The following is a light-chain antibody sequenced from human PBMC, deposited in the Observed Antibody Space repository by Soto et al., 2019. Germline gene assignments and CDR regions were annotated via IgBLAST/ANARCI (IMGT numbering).Light chain of an antibody. CDR1: QSVSSSY. V-gene: IGKV3D-20*01. CDR3: QQYGSSPWT. Sequence: EIVLTQSPATLSLSPGEIATLACGASQSVSSSYLDWYQQKPGLAPRLLIYDASGRATGIPDRFSGSGSGTDFTLTISRLEPEDFAVYYCQQYGSSPWTFGQVTKVEIK. J-gene: IGKJ1*01. CDR2: DAS.